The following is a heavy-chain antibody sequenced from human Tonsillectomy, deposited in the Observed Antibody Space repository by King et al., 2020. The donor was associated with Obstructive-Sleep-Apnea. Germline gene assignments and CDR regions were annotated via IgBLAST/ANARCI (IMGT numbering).Heavy chain of an antibody. J-gene: IGHJ6*02. CDR3: ARFHCSSTSCYPSSSYYGMDV. CDR2: IYYSGST. CDR1: GGSISSSSYY. Sequence: QLQESGPGLVKPSETLSLTCTVSGGSISSSSYYWGWIRQPPGKGLEWIGSIYYSGSTYYNPSLKSRVTISVDTSKNQFSLKLSSVTAADTAVYYCARFHCSSTSCYPSSSYYGMDVWGQGTTVTVSS. D-gene: IGHD2-2*01. V-gene: IGHV4-39*07.